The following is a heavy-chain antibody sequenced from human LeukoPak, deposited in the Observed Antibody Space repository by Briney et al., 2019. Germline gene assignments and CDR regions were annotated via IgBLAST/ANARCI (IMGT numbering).Heavy chain of an antibody. CDR3: ARDRYGDSVPVSWFDP. J-gene: IGHJ5*02. D-gene: IGHD4-17*01. V-gene: IGHV1-18*01. CDR2: ISDYNGNT. CDR1: GYTFTSYG. Sequence: ASVKVSCKASGYTFTSYGISWVRQAPGQGLEWMGWISDYNGNTNYAKKLQGRFTMTTDTSTSTAYMELRSLRSDDTAVYYCARDRYGDSVPVSWFDPWGQGTLVTVSS.